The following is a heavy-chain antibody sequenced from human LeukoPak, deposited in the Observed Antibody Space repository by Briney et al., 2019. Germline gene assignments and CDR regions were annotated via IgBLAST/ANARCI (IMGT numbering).Heavy chain of an antibody. CDR1: GFTFSNFW. J-gene: IGHJ4*02. D-gene: IGHD5-24*01. Sequence: GGSLRLSCAASGFTFSNFWMHWVRQAPGKGLVWVSRIKGDGSVTTHADSVKGGFTISRDNAKNTLYLQMNSLSAEDTAVYCARGVEAATINELNYWGQGTLVTVSS. V-gene: IGHV3-74*01. CDR2: IKGDGSVT. CDR3: ARGVEAATINELNY.